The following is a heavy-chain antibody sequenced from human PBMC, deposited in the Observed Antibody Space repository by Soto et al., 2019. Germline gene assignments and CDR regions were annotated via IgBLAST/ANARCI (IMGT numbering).Heavy chain of an antibody. J-gene: IGHJ6*01. CDR2: ISGSGGSS. Sequence: EVQLLESGGGLAQPGGSLRLSCEASGFTFKNYAMSWVRQAPGKGLEWISVISGSGGSSFYADSVKGRFTISRNDSKNTLFLHMNSLRVDDTAVFFCAKDTQSRVVADAILRQHTYSGVDVWWSGTGVSVPS. V-gene: IGHV3-23*01. CDR1: GFTFKNYA. D-gene: IGHD2-2*01. CDR3: AKDTQSRVVADAILRQHTYSGVDV.